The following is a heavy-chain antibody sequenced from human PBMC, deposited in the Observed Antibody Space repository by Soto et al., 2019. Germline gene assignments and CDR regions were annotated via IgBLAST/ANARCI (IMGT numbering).Heavy chain of an antibody. Sequence: GGSLTLSCAASGFTFSGSAMHWVRQASGKGPERVGRIRSKANSYATAYAASVKGRFTISRDDSKNTAYLQMNSLKTEDTAVYYCTSIAVAGSTGNYYYYYYGMDVWGQGTTVTVSS. J-gene: IGHJ6*02. CDR1: GFTFSGSA. V-gene: IGHV3-73*01. CDR3: TSIAVAGSTGNYYYYYYGMDV. CDR2: IRSKANSYAT. D-gene: IGHD6-19*01.